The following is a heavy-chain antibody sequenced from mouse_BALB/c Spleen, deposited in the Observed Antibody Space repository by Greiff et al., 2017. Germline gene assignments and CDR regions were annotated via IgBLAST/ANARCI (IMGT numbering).Heavy chain of an antibody. V-gene: IGHV5-6-3*01. CDR3: ARDNGNYFYAMDY. D-gene: IGHD2-1*01. Sequence: EVQGVESGGGLVQPGGSLKLSCAASGFTFSSYGMSWVRQTPDKRLELVATINSNGGSTYYPDSVKGRFTISRDNAKNTLYLQMSSLKSEDTAMYYCARDNGNYFYAMDYWGQGTSVTVSS. J-gene: IGHJ4*01. CDR2: INSNGGST. CDR1: GFTFSSYG.